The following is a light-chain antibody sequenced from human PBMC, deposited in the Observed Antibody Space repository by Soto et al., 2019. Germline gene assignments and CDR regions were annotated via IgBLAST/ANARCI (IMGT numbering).Light chain of an antibody. V-gene: IGKV3-11*01. J-gene: IGKJ4*01. CDR3: QQRSDWPST. CDR2: DAS. CDR1: QSVSRY. Sequence: DNVLTQPPATLSSSPGERDTLSCRTSQSVSRYLAWYQQKPGQAPRLLIYDASNRATGIPARFSGSGSGTDFTLTISSLEPEDFAVYYCQQRSDWPSTVRGGTKMEI.